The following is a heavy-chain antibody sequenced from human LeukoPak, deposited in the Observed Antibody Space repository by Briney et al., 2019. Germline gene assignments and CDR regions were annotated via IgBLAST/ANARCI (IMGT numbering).Heavy chain of an antibody. CDR1: GGSLNSGGNY. V-gene: IGHV4-61*08. CDR3: VRHSRVVAFDY. CDR2: IYYTGNT. D-gene: IGHD2-15*01. J-gene: IGHJ4*02. Sequence: SETLSLTCTVSGGSLNSGGNYWSWIRQPPGKGLEWIAYIYYTGNTNYNPSLKSRVTLSEDTSKNQVSLELNSVTAADTAVYYCVRHSRVVAFDYWGQGNLVTVSS.